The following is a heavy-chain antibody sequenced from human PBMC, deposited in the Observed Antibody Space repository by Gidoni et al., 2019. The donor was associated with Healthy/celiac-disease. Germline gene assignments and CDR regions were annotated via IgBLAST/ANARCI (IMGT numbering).Heavy chain of an antibody. V-gene: IGHV3-23*01. D-gene: IGHD2-2*01. CDR3: AKDPALFDY. CDR1: GFTFSSYA. CDR2: ISGSGGST. Sequence: EVQLLESGRGLVQPGGSLRLSCAASGFTFSSYAMSWVRQALGKGRGWVSAISGSGGSTSYADSVKGRFTISRDNSKNTLYLQMNSLRAEDTAVYYCAKDPALFDYWGQGTLVTVSS. J-gene: IGHJ4*02.